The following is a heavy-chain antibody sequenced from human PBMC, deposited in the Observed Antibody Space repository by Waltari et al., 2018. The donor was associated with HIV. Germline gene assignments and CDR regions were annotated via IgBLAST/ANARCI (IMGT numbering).Heavy chain of an antibody. V-gene: IGHV3-33*01. D-gene: IGHD6-6*01. J-gene: IGHJ1*01. Sequence: QVQLVESGGGVVQPGRSLRLSCAASGFTFSSYGMHWVRQAPGKGLEWVAVIWYDGSNKYYADSVKGRFTISRDNSKNTLYLQMNSLRAEDTAVYYCARAEGEAARSHWEYFQHWGQGTLVTVSS. CDR3: ARAEGEAARSHWEYFQH. CDR1: GFTFSSYG. CDR2: IWYDGSNK.